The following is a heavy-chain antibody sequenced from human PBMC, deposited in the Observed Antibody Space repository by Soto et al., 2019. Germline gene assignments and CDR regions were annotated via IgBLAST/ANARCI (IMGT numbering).Heavy chain of an antibody. D-gene: IGHD3-10*01. CDR2: IIPIFGTA. CDR3: AREPYGSGSYHDYSYYGMDV. CDR1: GGTFSSYA. Sequence: QVQLVQSGAEVKKPGSSVKVSCKASGGTFSSYAISWVRQAPGQGLEWMGGIIPIFGTANYAQKFQGRVTITADESTSTAYMERSSLRSEDTSVYYCAREPYGSGSYHDYSYYGMDVWGQGTTVTVSS. J-gene: IGHJ6*02. V-gene: IGHV1-69*12.